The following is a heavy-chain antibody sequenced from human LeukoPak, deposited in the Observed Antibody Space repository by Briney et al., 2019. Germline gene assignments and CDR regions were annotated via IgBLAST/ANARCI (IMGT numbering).Heavy chain of an antibody. Sequence: ASVKVSCKASGYTFTGYYMHWVRQAPGQGLEWMGWINPNSGGTNYAQKFQGRVTMTRDTSISTAYMELSRLRSDDTAVYYCARASLPPLTIFGVVRSGGAFDIWGQGTMVTVSS. J-gene: IGHJ3*02. D-gene: IGHD3-3*01. V-gene: IGHV1-2*02. CDR3: ARASLPPLTIFGVVRSGGAFDI. CDR2: INPNSGGT. CDR1: GYTFTGYY.